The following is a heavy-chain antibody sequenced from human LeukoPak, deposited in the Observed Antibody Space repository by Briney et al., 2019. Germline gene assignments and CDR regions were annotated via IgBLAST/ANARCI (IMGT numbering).Heavy chain of an antibody. J-gene: IGHJ6*03. CDR1: GGSTSSSSYY. Sequence: SETLSLTCTVSGGSTSSSSYYWGWIRQPPGKGLEWIGSIYYSGSTYYNPSLKSRVTISVDTSKNQFSLKLSSVTAADTAVYYCAIKSGSYYTALVDYYYYYMDVWGKGTTVTVSS. CDR2: IYYSGST. D-gene: IGHD1-26*01. V-gene: IGHV4-39*01. CDR3: AIKSGSYYTALVDYYYYYMDV.